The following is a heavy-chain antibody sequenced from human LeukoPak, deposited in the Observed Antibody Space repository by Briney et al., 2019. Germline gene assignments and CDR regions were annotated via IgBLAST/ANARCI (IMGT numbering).Heavy chain of an antibody. CDR1: GASISSYY. CDR3: VRAAGRAIAAGYDF. J-gene: IGHJ4*02. V-gene: IGHV4-4*07. Sequence: SETLSLTCTVSGASISSYYWSWIRRPAGKGLEWVGRIYSSGSTNYNPSLKSRIIMSVDTSKNQLSLKLISVTAADTAVYYCVRAAGRAIAAGYDFWGQGTLVTVSS. CDR2: IYSSGST. D-gene: IGHD6-25*01.